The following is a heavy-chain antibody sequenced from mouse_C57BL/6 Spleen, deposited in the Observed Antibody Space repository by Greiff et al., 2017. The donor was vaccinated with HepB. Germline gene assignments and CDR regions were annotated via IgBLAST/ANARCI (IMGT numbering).Heavy chain of an antibody. D-gene: IGHD2-3*01. J-gene: IGHJ4*01. Sequence: QVQLQQSGAELVRPGASVKLSCKASGYTFTDYYINWVKQRPGQGLEWIARIYPGSGNTYYNEKFKGKATLTAEKSSSTAYMQLSSLTSEDSAVYFCGRCYDGYPHYYAMDYWGQGTSVTVSS. CDR3: GRCYDGYPHYYAMDY. CDR2: IYPGSGNT. V-gene: IGHV1-76*01. CDR1: GYTFTDYY.